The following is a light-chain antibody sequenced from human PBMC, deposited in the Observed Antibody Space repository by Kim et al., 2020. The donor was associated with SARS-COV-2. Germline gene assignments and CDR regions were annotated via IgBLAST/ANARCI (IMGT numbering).Light chain of an antibody. CDR3: QAWDSSTAWV. CDR2: QDS. V-gene: IGLV3-1*01. CDR1: KLGDKY. J-gene: IGLJ3*02. Sequence: SYEPTQPPSVSVSPGQTASITCSGDKLGDKYACWYQQKPGQSPVLVIYQDSKRPSGIPERFSGSNSGNTATLTISGTQPMDEADYYCQAWDSSTAWVFGG.